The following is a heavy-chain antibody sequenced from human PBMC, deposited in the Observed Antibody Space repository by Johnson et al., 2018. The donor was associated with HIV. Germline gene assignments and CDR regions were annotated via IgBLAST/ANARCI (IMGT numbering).Heavy chain of an antibody. J-gene: IGHJ3*02. D-gene: IGHD2-8*01. CDR1: GFTFSNTW. Sequence: VQLVESGGGLVKPGGSLRLSCVASGFTFSNTWMSWVRQAPGKGLEWVGRIKSKTDGGTTDYAAPVKGRFTISRDDSKNSLYLQLNSLKTEDTAVYYCARLGLTDAFDIWGQGTMVTVSP. CDR2: IKSKTDGGTT. CDR3: ARLGLTDAFDI. V-gene: IGHV3-15*01.